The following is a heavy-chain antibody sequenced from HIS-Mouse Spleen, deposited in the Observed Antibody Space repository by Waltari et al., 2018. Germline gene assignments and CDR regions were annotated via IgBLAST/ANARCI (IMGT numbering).Heavy chain of an antibody. Sequence: QLQLQESGPGLVKPSETLSLTCTVSGGSISSSSYYWGWIRQPPGKGLGWIGSIYYSGRTYYTPSLKGRVTISVDTSKNQFSLKLSSVTAADTAVYYCAREIPYSSSWYDWYFDLWGRGTLVTVSS. D-gene: IGHD6-13*01. CDR1: GGSISSSSYY. CDR3: AREIPYSSSWYDWYFDL. V-gene: IGHV4-39*07. CDR2: IYYSGRT. J-gene: IGHJ2*01.